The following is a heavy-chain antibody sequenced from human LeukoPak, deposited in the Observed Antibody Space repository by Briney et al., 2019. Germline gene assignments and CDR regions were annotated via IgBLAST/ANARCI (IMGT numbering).Heavy chain of an antibody. V-gene: IGHV3-21*01. CDR2: ISSRGTHI. CDR1: GFSFSDYS. J-gene: IGHJ4*02. D-gene: IGHD6-25*01. CDR3: ARDFRIAAAVPSYFDH. Sequence: GGSLRLSCAASGFSFSDYSLSWVRQAPGKGLEWVSFISSRGTHIYYADSVKGRFTISRDNAKASLDLQLNSLTAEDTAVYFCARDFRIAAAVPSYFDHWGQGVPVAVSS.